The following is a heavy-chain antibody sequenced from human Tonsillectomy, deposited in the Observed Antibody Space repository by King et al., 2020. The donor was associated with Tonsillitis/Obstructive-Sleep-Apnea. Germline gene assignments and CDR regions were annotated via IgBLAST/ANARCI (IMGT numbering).Heavy chain of an antibody. J-gene: IGHJ4*02. CDR2: ISAHNGHT. V-gene: IGHV1-18*01. Sequence: QLVQSGAEVKKPGASVKVSCKASGYTFTNYGISWVRQAPGQGLEWMAWISAHNGHTNYAQKLQGRVTMTTDTSTSTAYMELRSLRSDDTAVYYCARGSMSHYYDSSGYYTFNYWGQGTLVTVSS. D-gene: IGHD3-22*01. CDR1: GYTFTNYG. CDR3: ARGSMSHYYDSSGYYTFNY.